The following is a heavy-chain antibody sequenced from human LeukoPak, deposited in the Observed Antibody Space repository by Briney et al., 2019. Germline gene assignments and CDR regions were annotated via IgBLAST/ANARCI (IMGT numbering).Heavy chain of an antibody. CDR2: IAQSGSS. CDR1: GGSINSGVYH. J-gene: IGHJ4*02. CDR3: ARDSHYDSSGYYLDS. D-gene: IGHD3-22*01. V-gene: IGHV4-31*03. Sequence: SETLSLTCTVSGGSINSGVYHWSWIRQFPEKGLQWIGYIAQSGSSYYNPSLKSRVTISLGTSNNQFSLQLSSLTAADTALYYCARDSHYDSSGYYLDSWGSGTLVTVSS.